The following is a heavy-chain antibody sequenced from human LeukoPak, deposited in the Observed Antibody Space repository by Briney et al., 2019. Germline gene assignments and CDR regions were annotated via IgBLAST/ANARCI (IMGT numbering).Heavy chain of an antibody. Sequence: GGSLRLSCAASGFTFSNAWMSWVRQAPGKGLEWVGRIKSKTDGGATDYAAPVKGRFTISRDDSKNTLYLQMNSLKTEDTAVYYCTTVWNCGGDCSDAFDIWGQGTMVTVSS. CDR1: GFTFSNAW. J-gene: IGHJ3*02. V-gene: IGHV3-15*01. CDR2: IKSKTDGGAT. D-gene: IGHD2-21*02. CDR3: TTVWNCGGDCSDAFDI.